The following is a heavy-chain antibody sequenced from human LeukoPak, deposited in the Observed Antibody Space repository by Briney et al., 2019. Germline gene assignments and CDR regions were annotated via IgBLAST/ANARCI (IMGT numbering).Heavy chain of an antibody. CDR3: ARFAAGGFYYYYMDV. D-gene: IGHD6-25*01. CDR2: IGTSSTTI. CDR1: GFTFSTYA. Sequence: GGSLRLSCAASGFTFSTYAMSWVRQAPGKGLEWVSNIGTSSTTIYYADSVKGRFTISRDNAKNSLYLQMNSLRADDTAVYYCARFAAGGFYYYYMDVWGKGTTVTVSS. J-gene: IGHJ6*03. V-gene: IGHV3-48*01.